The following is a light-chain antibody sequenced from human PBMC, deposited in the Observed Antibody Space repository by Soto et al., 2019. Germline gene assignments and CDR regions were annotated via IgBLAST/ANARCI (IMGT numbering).Light chain of an antibody. CDR3: SSYTSSSTLYV. J-gene: IGLJ1*01. V-gene: IGLV2-14*01. Sequence: QAVVTQPASVSGSPRQSITISCTGASSDVGGYTYVSWYQQHPGKAPKLMIYEVNNRPSGVSNRFSGSKSGNTASLTISGLQAEDEADYYCSSYTSSSTLYVFGTGTQLTVL. CDR2: EVN. CDR1: SSDVGGYTY.